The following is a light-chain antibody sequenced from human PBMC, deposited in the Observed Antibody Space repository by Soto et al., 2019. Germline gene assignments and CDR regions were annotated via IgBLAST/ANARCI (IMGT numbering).Light chain of an antibody. CDR3: QQFDSVPCT. Sequence: QMTQSPYSLSASVGDRITITCQASQDIKNYVIWYQHKPGKAPKLLIYDAASLGTGVSSRFSGSGSGTHFTLAISSLQPEDIATYYCQQFDSVPCTFGQGTKLEIK. CDR2: DAA. J-gene: IGKJ2*02. CDR1: QDIKNY. V-gene: IGKV1-33*01.